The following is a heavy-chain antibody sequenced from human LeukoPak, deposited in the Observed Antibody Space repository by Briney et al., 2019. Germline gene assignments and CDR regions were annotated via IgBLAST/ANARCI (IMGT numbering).Heavy chain of an antibody. CDR1: GYTFRSYG. Sequence: ASAKVSCKASGYTFRSYGINWVRQAPGQGLEWMGWISPYSRNTNYAQKLQGRATMTTDTSTSTAYMELGSLRSDDTAVYYCARDKVPYYYDSTGYAADYWGQGTLVTVSS. J-gene: IGHJ4*02. V-gene: IGHV1-18*01. CDR2: ISPYSRNT. D-gene: IGHD3-22*01. CDR3: ARDKVPYYYDSTGYAADY.